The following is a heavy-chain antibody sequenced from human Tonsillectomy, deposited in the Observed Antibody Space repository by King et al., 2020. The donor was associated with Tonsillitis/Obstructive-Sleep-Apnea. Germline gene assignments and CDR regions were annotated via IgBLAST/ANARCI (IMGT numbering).Heavy chain of an antibody. J-gene: IGHJ4*02. CDR2: TRNKANSYTT. CDR3: ARGGTT. CDR1: GFTFSDHY. D-gene: IGHD1-1*01. V-gene: IGHV3-72*01. Sequence: VQLVESGGGLVQPGGSLRLSCAASGFTFSDHYMDWVRQAPGKGLEWVGRTRNKANSYTTEYAASVKGRFTISRDASKNSLYLQMNSLKTEDTAVYYCARGGTTWGQGTLVTVSS.